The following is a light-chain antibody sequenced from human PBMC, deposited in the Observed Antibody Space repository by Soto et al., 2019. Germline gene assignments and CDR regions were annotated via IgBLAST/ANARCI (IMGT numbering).Light chain of an antibody. CDR2: EVR. J-gene: IGLJ3*02. CDR1: SSDIGSNNY. Sequence: QSVLTQPASVSGSPGQSITISFTGTSSDIGSNNYVSWFQQRPGKAPTLIIYEVRNRPSGVSTHFSGSKSGNTAYLTISGLLPEDEAEYYCSSYTTTTRLFGGGTKLTVL. V-gene: IGLV2-14*01. CDR3: SSYTTTTRL.